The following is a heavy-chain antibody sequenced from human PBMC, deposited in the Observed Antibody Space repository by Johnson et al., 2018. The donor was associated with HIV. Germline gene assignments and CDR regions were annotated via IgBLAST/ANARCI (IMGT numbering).Heavy chain of an antibody. Sequence: QVQLVESGGGLVQPGRSLRLSCAASGFTFDDYAMHWVRQAPGKGLEWVAVISFDGTNKYYADSVKGRFTISRDKSKNTLYLQMNSLRAEDTAVYYCARGSLPERSSGPKIWGQGTMVTVSS. D-gene: IGHD1-14*01. J-gene: IGHJ3*02. CDR2: ISFDGTNK. V-gene: IGHV3-30-3*01. CDR3: ARGSLPERSSGPKI. CDR1: GFTFDDYA.